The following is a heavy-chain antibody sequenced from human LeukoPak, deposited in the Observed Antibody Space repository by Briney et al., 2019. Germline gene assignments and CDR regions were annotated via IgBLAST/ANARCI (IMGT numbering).Heavy chain of an antibody. CDR3: ARDSTRPYYDILTGSRHNWFDP. D-gene: IGHD3-9*01. CDR1: GFTFSSYA. CDR2: ISYDGSNK. V-gene: IGHV3-30*04. Sequence: PGGSLRLSCAASGFTFSSYAMHWVRQAPGKGLEWVAVISYDGSNKYYADSVKGRFTISRDNSKNTLYLQLNSLRAEDTAVYYCARDSTRPYYDILTGSRHNWFDPWDQGTLVTVSS. J-gene: IGHJ5*02.